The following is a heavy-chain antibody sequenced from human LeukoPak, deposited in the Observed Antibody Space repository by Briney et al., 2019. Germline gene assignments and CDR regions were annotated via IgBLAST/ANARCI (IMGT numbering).Heavy chain of an antibody. CDR2: MNIDGSEK. V-gene: IGHV3-7*03. D-gene: IGHD3-3*01. CDR3: ARSYYDFWSGYYGVYYFDY. CDR1: GFTFSNYW. Sequence: GGSLRLSCAASGFTFSNYWMGWVRQAPGKRPEWVANMNIDGSEKYYADSVKGRFTISRDNSKNTLYLQMNSLRAEDTAVYYCARSYYDFWSGYYGVYYFDYWGQGTLVTVSS. J-gene: IGHJ4*02.